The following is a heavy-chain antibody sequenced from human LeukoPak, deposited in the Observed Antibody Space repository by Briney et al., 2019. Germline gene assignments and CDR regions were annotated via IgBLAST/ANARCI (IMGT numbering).Heavy chain of an antibody. V-gene: IGHV4-4*07. Sequence: SSETLSLTCTVSRGSITPHYWSWIRQPAGKGLDWIGRISPAGSTNYNPSLNSRVTMSVDTSKNQFSLKLSSVTAADTAVYYCARIGPERTTNYYYYGMDVWGQGTTVTVSS. CDR2: ISPAGST. CDR3: ARIGPERTTNYYYYGMDV. D-gene: IGHD1-1*01. CDR1: RGSITPHY. J-gene: IGHJ6*02.